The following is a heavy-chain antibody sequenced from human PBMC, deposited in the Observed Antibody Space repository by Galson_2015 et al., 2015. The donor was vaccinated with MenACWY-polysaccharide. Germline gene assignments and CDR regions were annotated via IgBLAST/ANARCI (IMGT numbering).Heavy chain of an antibody. CDR1: GYTFSDCY. CDR2: INPNGGGT. J-gene: IGHJ4*02. CDR3: TRGGGRYYVDY. Sequence: SVKVSCKASGYTFSDCYIRWVRQAPGQGLEWMGWINPNGGGTNYEQKYQARVTMTRDTSINTAYMELSRLSSDDTAVYYCTRGGGRYYVDYWGQGTLVTVSS. V-gene: IGHV1-2*02. D-gene: IGHD6-19*01.